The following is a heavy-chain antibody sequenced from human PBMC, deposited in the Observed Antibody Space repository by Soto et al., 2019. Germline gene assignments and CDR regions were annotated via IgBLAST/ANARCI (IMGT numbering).Heavy chain of an antibody. CDR2: ISGSGGST. J-gene: IGHJ6*02. V-gene: IGHV3-23*01. D-gene: IGHD4-4*01. CDR3: AKRGDYSNYGRGGGYYGMDV. CDR1: GFTFSSYA. Sequence: PGGSPRLSCAASGFTFSSYAMSWVRQAPGKGLEWVSAISGSGGSTYYADSVKGRFTISRDNSKNTLYLQMNSLRAEDTAVYYWAKRGDYSNYGRGGGYYGMDVWGQGTTVTVSS.